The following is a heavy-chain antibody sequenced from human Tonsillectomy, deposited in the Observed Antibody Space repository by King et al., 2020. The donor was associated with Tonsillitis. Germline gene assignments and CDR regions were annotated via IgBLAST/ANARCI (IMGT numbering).Heavy chain of an antibody. D-gene: IGHD2-15*01. J-gene: IGHJ4*02. V-gene: IGHV3-33*08. CDR3: ARGSGGGSSTSPDY. Sequence: VQLVESGGGVVQPGRSLRLSCAASGFTFSDYGMHWVRQAPGKGLEWVAVIWYDGSSKYYADSVKGRFTISRDNSKNTLYLQMNSLRAEDTALYYCARGSGGGSSTSPDYWGQGTLVTVSS. CDR2: IWYDGSSK. CDR1: GFTFSDYG.